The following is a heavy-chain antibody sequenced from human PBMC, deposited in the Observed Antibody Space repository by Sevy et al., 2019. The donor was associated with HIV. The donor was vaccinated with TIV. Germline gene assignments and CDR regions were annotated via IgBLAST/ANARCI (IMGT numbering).Heavy chain of an antibody. CDR2: ISSSGSTI. CDR3: ARDLVVGLEPDYFDY. D-gene: IGHD3-22*01. CDR1: GFTFSDYY. J-gene: IGHJ4*02. V-gene: IGHV3-11*01. Sequence: GGSLRLSCAASGFTFSDYYMSWIRQAPGKGLEWVSYISSSGSTIYYADSVKGRFTISRDNAKNSLYLQMNSLRAEDTAVYYCARDLVVGLEPDYFDYWGQGTLVTVSS.